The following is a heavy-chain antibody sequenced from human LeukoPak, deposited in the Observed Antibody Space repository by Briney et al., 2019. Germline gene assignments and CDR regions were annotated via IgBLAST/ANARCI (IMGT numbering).Heavy chain of an antibody. CDR3: ASTTHDDYGDYYFDY. D-gene: IGHD4-17*01. Sequence: ASVTVSFKSSGYTFTNYYMHWVRQPPGQGLEWMGIINPSGGSTSYAQKFQGRVTMTRDTSTSTVYMELSSLRSEDTAVYYCASTTHDDYGDYYFDYWGQGTLVTVSS. V-gene: IGHV1-46*01. CDR2: INPSGGST. J-gene: IGHJ4*02. CDR1: GYTFTNYY.